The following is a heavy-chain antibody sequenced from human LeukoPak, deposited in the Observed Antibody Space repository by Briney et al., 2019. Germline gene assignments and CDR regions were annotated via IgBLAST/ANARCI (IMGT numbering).Heavy chain of an antibody. Sequence: ASVKVSCKASGGTFSSYTISWVRQAPGQGLEWMGGIIPIFGTANYAQKFQGRVTITADKSTSTAYMELSSLRSEDTAVYYCAQYYYYYMDVWGKGTTVTVSS. CDR1: GGTFSSYT. CDR3: AQYYYYYMDV. V-gene: IGHV1-69*06. J-gene: IGHJ6*03. CDR2: IIPIFGTA.